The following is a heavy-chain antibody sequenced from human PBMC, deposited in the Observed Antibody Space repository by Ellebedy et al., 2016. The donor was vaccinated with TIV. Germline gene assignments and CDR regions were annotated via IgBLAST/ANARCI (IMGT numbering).Heavy chain of an antibody. J-gene: IGHJ4*02. CDR2: IYHSGST. D-gene: IGHD3-10*01. V-gene: IGHV4-4*02. CDR3: ARRSHLGWFGDLGYYFDY. CDR1: GGSISSSNW. Sequence: SETLSLXXAVSGGSISSSNWWSWVCQPPGKGLEWIGEIYHSGSTNYNPSLKSRVTISVDKSKNQFSLKLSSVTAADTAVYYCARRSHLGWFGDLGYYFDYWGQGTLVTVSS.